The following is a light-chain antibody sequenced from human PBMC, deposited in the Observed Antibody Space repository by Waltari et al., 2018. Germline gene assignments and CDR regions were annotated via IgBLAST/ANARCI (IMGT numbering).Light chain of an antibody. Sequence: DIQITQSPSTLSASVGDRVTITCRASESISNWLAWYQQKPGKAPKVLIHKASSLESGVPSRFSGSGSATEFTLTISNLQPDDFATYYCQQYDSFWTFGQGTKVEIK. J-gene: IGKJ1*01. V-gene: IGKV1-5*03. CDR3: QQYDSFWT. CDR1: ESISNW. CDR2: KAS.